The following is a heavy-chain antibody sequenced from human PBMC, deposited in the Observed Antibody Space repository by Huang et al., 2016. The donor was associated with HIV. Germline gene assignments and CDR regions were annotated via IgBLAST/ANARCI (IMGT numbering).Heavy chain of an antibody. CDR2: INAGEGDT. CDR1: GYTFSSYP. D-gene: IGHD1-1*01. V-gene: IGHV1-3*01. Sequence: QVQLVQSGAEVKKPGTSVMVSCKASGYTFSSYPLHWVRHAPGQRLEWMGTINAGEGDTKYAQKFQGRLTITRETSATTVFMELSRLRSEDTAVYYCTREGLEFTNFWGQGTLVTVSS. CDR3: TREGLEFTNF. J-gene: IGHJ4*02.